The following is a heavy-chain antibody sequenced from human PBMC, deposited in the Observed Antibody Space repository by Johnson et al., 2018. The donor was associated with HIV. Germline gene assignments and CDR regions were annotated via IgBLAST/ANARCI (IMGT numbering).Heavy chain of an antibody. CDR3: AREGTVSYGGAFDI. D-gene: IGHD4-17*01. CDR2: IYSGGST. Sequence: VQLVESGGGLIQPGGSLRLSCAASGFTVSSNYMSWVRQAPGKGLEWVSVIYSGGSTYYADSATGRFTSSRDNSKHTLYLQMNSLRAEDTAVYYCAREGTVSYGGAFDIWGQGTMVTVSS. J-gene: IGHJ3*02. V-gene: IGHV3-53*01. CDR1: GFTVSSNY.